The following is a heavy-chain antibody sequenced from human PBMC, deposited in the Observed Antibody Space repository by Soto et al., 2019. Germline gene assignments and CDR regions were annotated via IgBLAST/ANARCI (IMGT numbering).Heavy chain of an antibody. Sequence: QVHLVQSGAEVRKPGASVKVSCKASGYTFSSYAMHWVRQAPGQRLEWMGWINAGYGNTKSSQKFQDRVTISRDTSASTACMELPSLRSEDTAVYYCARDTGDGTFDFWGQGTLVTVSS. D-gene: IGHD7-27*01. CDR3: ARDTGDGTFDF. CDR2: INAGYGNT. CDR1: GYTFSSYA. V-gene: IGHV1-3*01. J-gene: IGHJ4*02.